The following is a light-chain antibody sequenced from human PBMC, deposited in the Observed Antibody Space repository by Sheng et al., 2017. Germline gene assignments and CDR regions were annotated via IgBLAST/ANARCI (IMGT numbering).Light chain of an antibody. Sequence: QTVVTQEPSLTVSPGGTVTLTCASSTGSVTSAFYPNWFQQKPGQAPRPLIYSTSNRHSWTPARFSGSLLGGKAALTVSGVQPEDEAEYYCLLYDIGVNLMFGGGTKLTVL. CDR3: LLYDIGVNLM. V-gene: IGLV7-43*01. CDR2: STS. CDR1: TGSVTSAFY. J-gene: IGLJ3*02.